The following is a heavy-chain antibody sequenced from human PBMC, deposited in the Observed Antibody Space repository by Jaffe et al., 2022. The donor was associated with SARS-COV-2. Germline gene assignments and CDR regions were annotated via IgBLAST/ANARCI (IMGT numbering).Heavy chain of an antibody. CDR1: GGSFSGYY. J-gene: IGHJ5*02. CDR3: ARGSGWYGLQWFDP. Sequence: QVQLQQWGAGLLKPSETLSLTCAVYGGSFSGYYWSWIRQPPGKGLEWIGEINHSGSTNYNPSLKSRVTISVDTSKNQFSLKLSSVTAADTAVYYCARGSGWYGLQWFDPWGQGTLVTVSS. D-gene: IGHD6-19*01. CDR2: INHSGST. V-gene: IGHV4-34*01.